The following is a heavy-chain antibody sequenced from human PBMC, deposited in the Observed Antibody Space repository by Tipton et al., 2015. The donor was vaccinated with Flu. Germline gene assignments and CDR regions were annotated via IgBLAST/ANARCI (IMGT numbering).Heavy chain of an antibody. CDR2: INPNSGGT. CDR3: ASSSGAAYCSSTSCYPPDYYGMDV. D-gene: IGHD2-2*01. V-gene: IGHV1-2*06. Sequence: QVQLVQSGAEVKKPGASVKVSCKASGYTFTGYYMHWVRQAPGQGLEWMGRINPNSGGTNYAQKFQGRVTMTRDTSISTAYMELSRLRSDDTAVYYCASSSGAAYCSSTSCYPPDYYGMDVWGQGTTVTVSS. CDR1: GYTFTGYY. J-gene: IGHJ6*02.